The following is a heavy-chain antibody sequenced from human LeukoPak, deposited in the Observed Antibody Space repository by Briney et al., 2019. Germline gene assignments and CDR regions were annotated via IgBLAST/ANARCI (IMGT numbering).Heavy chain of an antibody. CDR2: IYPGDSDT. J-gene: IGHJ3*02. CDR1: EDSFTSYW. V-gene: IGHV5-51*01. Sequence: GESLKISCKGSEDSFTSYWIGWVRQMPGKGLEWMGIIYPGDSDTRYSPSFQGQVTISADKSISTAYLQWSSLKASDTAMYYCARLADWQLLRGAFDIWGQGTMVTVSS. D-gene: IGHD1-26*01. CDR3: ARLADWQLLRGAFDI.